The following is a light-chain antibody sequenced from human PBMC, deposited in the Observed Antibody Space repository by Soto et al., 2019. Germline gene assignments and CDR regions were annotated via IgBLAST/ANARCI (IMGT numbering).Light chain of an antibody. J-gene: IGKJ5*01. CDR1: HNVNNRS. CDR2: GAS. Sequence: EILLTQSPGSLSVFPGERASLSCRASHNVNNRSAWYQQKAGHAPTLLIYGASSRATGIPDRFSGSGSGTDFTLTISRLEPEDFAVYYCQQYGSSLITFGQGTRLE. CDR3: QQYGSSLIT. V-gene: IGKV3-20*01.